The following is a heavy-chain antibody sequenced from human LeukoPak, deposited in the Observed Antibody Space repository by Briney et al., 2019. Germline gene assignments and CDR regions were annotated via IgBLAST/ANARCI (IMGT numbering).Heavy chain of an antibody. CDR3: AKESCSSTSCYIFDY. Sequence: GSLRLSCAASGFTFSSYAMSWVRHAPGKGLEWVSAISGSGGSTYYADSVKGRFTISRDNSKNTLYLQMNSLRAEDTAVYYCAKESCSSTSCYIFDYWGQGTLVTVSS. J-gene: IGHJ4*02. D-gene: IGHD2-2*02. CDR2: ISGSGGST. V-gene: IGHV3-23*01. CDR1: GFTFSSYA.